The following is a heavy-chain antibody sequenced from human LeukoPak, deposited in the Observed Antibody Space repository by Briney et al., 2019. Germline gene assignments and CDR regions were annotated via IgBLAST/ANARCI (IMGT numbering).Heavy chain of an antibody. D-gene: IGHD6-6*01. CDR1: GFTFSSYG. J-gene: IGHJ4*02. Sequence: GGSLRLSCAASGFTFSSYGMHWVRQAPGKGLEWVAVISYDGSNKYYADSVKGRFTISRDNSKNTLYLQMNSLRAEDTAVYYCAKDRRKYSSSSGGFDYWGQGTLVTVSS. CDR2: ISYDGSNK. V-gene: IGHV3-30*18. CDR3: AKDRRKYSSSSGGFDY.